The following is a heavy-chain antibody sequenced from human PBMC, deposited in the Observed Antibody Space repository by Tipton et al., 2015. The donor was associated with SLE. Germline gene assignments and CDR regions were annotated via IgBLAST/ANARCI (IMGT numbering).Heavy chain of an antibody. J-gene: IGHJ4*02. CDR3: AGAWQGYCSGGTCYVLDY. Sequence: TLSLTCAVNGGSFSGYYWSWIRQPPGKGLEWIGYISNSETTSYNPSLKSRVTISLDTSKNQFSLKLRSVTAADTAVYYCAGAWQGYCSGGTCYVLDYWGQGTLVTVSS. D-gene: IGHD2-15*01. V-gene: IGHV4-59*01. CDR2: ISNSETT. CDR1: GGSFSGYY.